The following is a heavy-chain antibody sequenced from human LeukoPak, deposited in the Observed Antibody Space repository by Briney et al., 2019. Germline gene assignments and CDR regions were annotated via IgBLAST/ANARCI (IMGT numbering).Heavy chain of an antibody. CDR3: ARDSYDGTYDFWSGYRDY. V-gene: IGHV1-2*02. D-gene: IGHD3-3*01. Sequence: ASVKVSCKASGYTFTGYYMHWVRQAPGQGLEWMGWINPNSGGTNCAQKFQGRVTMTRDTSISTAYMELSRLRSEDTAVYYCARDSYDGTYDFWSGYRDYWGQGTLVTVSS. J-gene: IGHJ4*02. CDR1: GYTFTGYY. CDR2: INPNSGGT.